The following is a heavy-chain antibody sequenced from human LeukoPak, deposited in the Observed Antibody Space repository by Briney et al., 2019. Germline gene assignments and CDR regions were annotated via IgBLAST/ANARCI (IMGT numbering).Heavy chain of an antibody. CDR1: GFTFSDYY. CDR3: ARMTTVTSDAFDI. V-gene: IGHV3-11*04. Sequence: GGSLRLSCAASGFTFSDYYMSWIRQAPGKGLEWVSYISSSGSTIYYADSVKGRFTISRDNAKNSLYLQMNSLRAEDTAVYYCARMTTVTSDAFDIWGPGTMVTVSS. CDR2: ISSSGSTI. J-gene: IGHJ3*02. D-gene: IGHD4-17*01.